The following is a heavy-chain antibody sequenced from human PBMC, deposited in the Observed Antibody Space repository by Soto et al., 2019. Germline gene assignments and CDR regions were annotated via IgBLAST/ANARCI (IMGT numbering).Heavy chain of an antibody. J-gene: IGHJ4*02. Sequence: SETLSLTCAVYGGSVRGSYWSWIRQPPGKGLEWIGEVNDSGFTKYNPSLKSRVTISLDRSKKQFSLKLSSVTAAETAVYYCARGMTTVTTLDYWGQGALVTVSS. D-gene: IGHD4-17*01. CDR2: VNDSGFT. CDR1: GGSVRGSY. CDR3: ARGMTTVTTLDY. V-gene: IGHV4-34*01.